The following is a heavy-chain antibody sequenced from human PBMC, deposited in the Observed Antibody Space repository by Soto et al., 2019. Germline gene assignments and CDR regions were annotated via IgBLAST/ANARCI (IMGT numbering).Heavy chain of an antibody. J-gene: IGHJ6*02. CDR2: ISYDGSYK. CDR1: GFSLSSYG. Sequence: GGSLRLSCAASGFSLSSYGMHWVRQAPGKGLEWVAVISYDGSYKYYADSVKGRFTISRDNSKNTLYLQMNSLRAEDTAVYYCAKDSGWYVNYYGLDVWGQGTTVTVS. D-gene: IGHD6-19*01. V-gene: IGHV3-30*18. CDR3: AKDSGWYVNYYGLDV.